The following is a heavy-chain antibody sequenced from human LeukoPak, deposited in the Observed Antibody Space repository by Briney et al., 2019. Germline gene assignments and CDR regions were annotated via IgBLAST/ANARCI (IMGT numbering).Heavy chain of an antibody. CDR2: LYSGGYT. D-gene: IGHD6-13*01. J-gene: IGHJ4*02. CDR3: VRASSTTAAGLFDY. Sequence: GGSLRLSCAASGFTVSSNYMSWVRQAPGKGLEWVSVLYSGGYTVYADSVKGRFTISRDNSENTLYLQMNSLRADDTAVYYCVRASSTTAAGLFDYWGQGTLLTVSS. V-gene: IGHV3-53*01. CDR1: GFTVSSNY.